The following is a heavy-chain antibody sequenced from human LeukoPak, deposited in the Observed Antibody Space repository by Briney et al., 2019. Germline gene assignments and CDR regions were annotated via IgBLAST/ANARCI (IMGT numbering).Heavy chain of an antibody. V-gene: IGHV1-3*01. Sequence: GASVKVSCKASGYTFTSYAMHWVRQAPGQRLEWMGWINAGNGNTKYSQKFQGRVTITRDTSASTAYMELSSLRSEDTAVYYCARVGESPHIVVVTALYDAFDIWGQGTMVTVSS. D-gene: IGHD2-21*02. J-gene: IGHJ3*02. CDR2: INAGNGNT. CDR3: ARVGESPHIVVVTALYDAFDI. CDR1: GYTFTSYA.